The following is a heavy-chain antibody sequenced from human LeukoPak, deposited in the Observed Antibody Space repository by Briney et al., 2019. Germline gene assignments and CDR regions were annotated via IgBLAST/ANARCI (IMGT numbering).Heavy chain of an antibody. V-gene: IGHV4-4*07. J-gene: IGHJ6*02. CDR2: IYTSGST. CDR1: GGSISSYY. CDR3: AGDRWVAVAPRDYYYYGMDV. Sequence: SETLSLTCTVSGGSISSYYWSWIRQPAGKGLEWIGRIYTSGSTNYNPSLKSRVTMSVDTSKNQFSLKLSSVTAADTAVYYCAGDRWVAVAPRDYYYYGMDVWGQGTTVTVSS. D-gene: IGHD6-19*01.